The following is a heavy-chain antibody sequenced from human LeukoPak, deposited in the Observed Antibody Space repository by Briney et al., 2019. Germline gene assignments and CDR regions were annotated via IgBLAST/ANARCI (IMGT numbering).Heavy chain of an antibody. Sequence: GGSLRLSCAASGFTFSSYEMNWVRQAPGKGLEGVSYISSSGSTIYYADSVKGRFTISRDNAKNSLYLQMNSLRAEDTAVYYCAGGNYGSGFDPWGQGTLVTVSS. CDR3: AGGNYGSGFDP. D-gene: IGHD3-10*01. J-gene: IGHJ5*02. V-gene: IGHV3-48*03. CDR1: GFTFSSYE. CDR2: ISSSGSTI.